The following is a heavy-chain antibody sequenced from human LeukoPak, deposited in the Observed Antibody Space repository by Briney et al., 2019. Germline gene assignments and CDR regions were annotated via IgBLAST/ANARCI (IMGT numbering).Heavy chain of an antibody. D-gene: IGHD3-22*01. CDR2: IWYDGSNK. V-gene: IGHV3-33*01. CDR3: ATARNNYDSSGYSALVY. J-gene: IGHJ4*02. CDR1: DFICSSYG. Sequence: GALILSCESSDFICSSYGMHGVRQAPGKGLERVASIWYDGSNKYHADSVKGRFTISRDNSKSTLYLQMNSLRAEDTAVYYCATARNNYDSSGYSALVYWGQGTLVTVSS.